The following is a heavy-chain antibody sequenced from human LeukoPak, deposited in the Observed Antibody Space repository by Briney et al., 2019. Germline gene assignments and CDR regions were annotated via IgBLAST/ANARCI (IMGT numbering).Heavy chain of an antibody. J-gene: IGHJ4*02. Sequence: PSETLSLTCTVSGGSISSYYWSWIRQPPGKGLEWIGEINHSGSTNYSPSLKSRVTISVDTSKNQFSLKLSSVTAADTAVYYCARGLGRWLQSFTFDYWGQGTLVTVSS. CDR2: INHSGST. CDR3: ARGLGRWLQSFTFDY. D-gene: IGHD5-24*01. CDR1: GGSISSYY. V-gene: IGHV4-34*01.